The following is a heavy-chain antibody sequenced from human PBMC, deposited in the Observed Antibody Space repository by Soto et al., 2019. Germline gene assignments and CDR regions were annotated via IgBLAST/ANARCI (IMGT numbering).Heavy chain of an antibody. CDR3: ANPPRY. Sequence: GASVKVSCKASGYTFSSYDFNWVRQAPGQGLEWMGRIIPILGIANYAQKFQGRVTITADKSTGTAYMELSSLRFDDTAVYYCANPPRYWGQGTLVTVSS. J-gene: IGHJ4*02. CDR2: IIPILGIA. CDR1: GYTFSSYD. V-gene: IGHV1-69*04.